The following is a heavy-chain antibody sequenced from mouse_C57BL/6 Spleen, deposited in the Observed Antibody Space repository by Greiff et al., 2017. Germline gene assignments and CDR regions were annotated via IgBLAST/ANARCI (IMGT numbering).Heavy chain of an antibody. CDR2: IYPGDGDT. CDR3: ARDSNYEAY. V-gene: IGHV1-82*01. CDR1: GYAFSSSW. D-gene: IGHD2-5*01. J-gene: IGHJ3*01. Sequence: VQRVESGPELVKPGASVKISCKASGYAFSSSWMNWVKQRPGKGLEWIGRIYPGDGDTNYNGKFKGKATLTADKSSSTAYMQLSSLTSEDSAVYFCARDSNYEAYWGQGTLVTVSA.